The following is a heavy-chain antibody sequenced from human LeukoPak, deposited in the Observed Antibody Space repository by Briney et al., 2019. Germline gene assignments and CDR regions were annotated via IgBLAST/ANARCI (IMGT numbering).Heavy chain of an antibody. CDR2: IRYVGCNN. V-gene: IGHV3-30*02. Sequence: GGSVRLSYAASGFTLSSYCMQWVRQDPGKGLEWVAFIRYVGCNNYYAHSVKGRFTISRENSKNTLDLQMNSLRAEDTAVYYCASGYSYGYMWFDPWGQGTLVTVSS. CDR1: GFTLSSYC. D-gene: IGHD5-18*01. CDR3: ASGYSYGYMWFDP. J-gene: IGHJ5*02.